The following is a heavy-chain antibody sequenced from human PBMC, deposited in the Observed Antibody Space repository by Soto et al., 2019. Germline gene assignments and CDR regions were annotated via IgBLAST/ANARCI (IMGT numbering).Heavy chain of an antibody. J-gene: IGHJ6*02. CDR3: ARGGRYDILTGSLYGMDV. CDR2: ISTYNGNT. D-gene: IGHD3-9*01. CDR1: GYTFTSYG. Sequence: QVQLVQSGAEVKKPGASVKVSCKASGYTFTSYGISWVRQAPGQGLEWMGWISTYNGNTNYAQKLQGRVTMTTDTSTSTAYMELGSLRSDDTAVYYCARGGRYDILTGSLYGMDVWGQGTTVTVSS. V-gene: IGHV1-18*01.